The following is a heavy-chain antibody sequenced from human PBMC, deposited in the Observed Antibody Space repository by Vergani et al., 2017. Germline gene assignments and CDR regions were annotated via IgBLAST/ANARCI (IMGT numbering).Heavy chain of an antibody. D-gene: IGHD5-12*01. Sequence: QVQLKESGPGLVGPSETLSLTCTVSGGPFSGGSHYSGWIRQSAGKGLEWIGRIYNTGGTNYDPSLKTRVTMSVDTSKNQFSLKLASVTAADTAIYYCARFSSGFVAWGPGTPVTVSS. V-gene: IGHV4-61*02. CDR3: ARFSSGFVA. J-gene: IGHJ4*02. CDR1: GGPFSGGSHY. CDR2: IYNTGGT.